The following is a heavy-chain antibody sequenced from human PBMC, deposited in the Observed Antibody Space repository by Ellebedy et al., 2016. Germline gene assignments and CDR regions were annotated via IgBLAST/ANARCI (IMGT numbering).Heavy chain of an antibody. CDR2: IYYSGST. V-gene: IGHV4-59*13. CDR3: ARDPSRHGDYGRGADEAGGSHNWFDP. J-gene: IGHJ5*02. Sequence: SETLSLTXTVSGGSISSYYWSWIRQPPGKGLEWIGYIYYSGSTNYNPSLKSRVTISVDTSKNQFSLKLSSVTAADTAVYYYARDPSRHGDYGRGADEAGGSHNWFDPWGQGTLVTVSS. D-gene: IGHD4-17*01. CDR1: GGSISSYY.